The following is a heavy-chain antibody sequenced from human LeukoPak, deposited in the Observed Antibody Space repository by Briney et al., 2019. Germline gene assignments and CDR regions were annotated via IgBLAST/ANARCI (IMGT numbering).Heavy chain of an antibody. CDR2: IYYSGST. CDR3: ARIVVVPAAILRIAAGCFDC. V-gene: IGHV4-39*07. Sequence: SETLSLTCTVSGGSISSSSYYWGWIRQPPGKGLEWIGSIYYSGSTYYNPSLKSRVTISVDTSKNQFSLKLSSVTAADTAVYYCARIVVVPAAILRIAAGCFDCWGQGTLVAVSS. J-gene: IGHJ4*02. D-gene: IGHD2-2*02. CDR1: GGSISSSSYY.